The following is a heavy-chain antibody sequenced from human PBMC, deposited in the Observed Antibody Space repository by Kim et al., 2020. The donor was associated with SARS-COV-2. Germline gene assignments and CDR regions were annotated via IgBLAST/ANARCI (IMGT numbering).Heavy chain of an antibody. Sequence: SETLSLTCSVSGGPIRSGGKFWTWIRQHPAKGLEWIGYISYSGNSHYSPSLRSRVSISLQTSENQFSLQLTYVTAADTAVYYCARGQPLDYWGQGILVTVSS. CDR3: ARGQPLDY. CDR1: GGPIRSGGKF. CDR2: ISYSGNS. J-gene: IGHJ4*02. V-gene: IGHV4-31*03. D-gene: IGHD2-2*01.